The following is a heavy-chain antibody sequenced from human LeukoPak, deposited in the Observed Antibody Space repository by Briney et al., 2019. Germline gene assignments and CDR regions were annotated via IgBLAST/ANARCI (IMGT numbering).Heavy chain of an antibody. CDR2: ISAYNGNT. J-gene: IGHJ4*02. CDR1: GYTFTSYG. CDR3: ARSMLFYSSSSGAAGY. V-gene: IGHV1-18*01. D-gene: IGHD6-6*01. Sequence: GASVKVSCKASGYTFTSYGISWVRQAPGQGLEWMGWISAYNGNTNYAQKLQGRVTMTTDTSTSTAYMELRSLRSDDTAVYYCARSMLFYSSSSGAAGYWGQGTLVTVSS.